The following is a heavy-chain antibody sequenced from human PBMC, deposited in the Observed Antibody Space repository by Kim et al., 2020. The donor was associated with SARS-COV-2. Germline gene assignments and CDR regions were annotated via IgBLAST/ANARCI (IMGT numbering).Heavy chain of an antibody. CDR1: GFTFSNAR. CDR2: IKSKTDGGTT. J-gene: IGHJ4*02. D-gene: IGHD2-15*01. V-gene: IGHV3-15*01. Sequence: GGSLRLSCAASGFTFSNARMSWVRQAPGKGLEWVGRIKSKTDGGTTDYAVPVKGRFTISRDDSKNTLYLQMNSLKAEDTAVYYCTTAIVVVVVDTRSKLIDCWGRGALVTVSS. CDR3: TTAIVVVVVDTRSKLIDC.